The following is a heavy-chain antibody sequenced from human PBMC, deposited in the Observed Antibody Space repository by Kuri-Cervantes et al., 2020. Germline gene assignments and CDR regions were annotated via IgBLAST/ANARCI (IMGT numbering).Heavy chain of an antibody. CDR1: GFTFSSYS. D-gene: IGHD6-19*01. J-gene: IGHJ4*02. V-gene: IGHV3-21*01. CDR3: ARAGASGLHDY. Sequence: GGSLRLSCAASGFTFSSYSMNWVRQAPGKGLEWVSSISSSSSYIYYADSVKGRFTISRDNSKNTLYLQMNSLRAEDTAVYYCARAGASGLHDYWGQGTLVTVSS. CDR2: ISSSSSYI.